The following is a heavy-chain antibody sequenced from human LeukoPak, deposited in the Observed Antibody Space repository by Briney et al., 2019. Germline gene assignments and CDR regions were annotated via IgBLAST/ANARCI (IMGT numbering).Heavy chain of an antibody. J-gene: IGHJ3*02. V-gene: IGHV4-59*08. CDR2: IYYSGST. Sequence: SETLSLTCTVSGGSISSYYWSWIRQPPGKGLEWIGYIYYSGSTNYNPSLKSRVTISGDTSKNHLTLKLSSVTAADTAVYYCARLLGVPLSAFDIWGQGTMVTVSS. CDR1: GGSISSYY. D-gene: IGHD2-15*01. CDR3: ARLLGVPLSAFDI.